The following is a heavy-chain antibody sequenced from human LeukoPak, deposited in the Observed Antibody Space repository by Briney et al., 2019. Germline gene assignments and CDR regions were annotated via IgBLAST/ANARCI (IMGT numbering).Heavy chain of an antibody. J-gene: IGHJ1*01. V-gene: IGHV4-59*08. CDR2: VYYSGTI. CDR3: ARHGTAAGPFQL. CDR1: GGAIDNYY. Sequence: SETLSLTCTVSGGAIDNYYWSWILQPPGKGLEWIAYVYYSGTINYNPSLESRVTISVDTSKNQFSLRLTSVAAADTAVYYCARHGTAAGPFQLWGQGTLVTVSS. D-gene: IGHD2-21*02.